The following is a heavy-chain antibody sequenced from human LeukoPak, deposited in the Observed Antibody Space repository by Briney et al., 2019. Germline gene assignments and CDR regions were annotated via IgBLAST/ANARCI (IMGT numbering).Heavy chain of an antibody. CDR2: INPNSGGK. J-gene: IGHJ5*01. Sequence: ASVKLSCKASGYTFTAYYMHWVRQAPGQGLEWMGWINPNSGGKNYAQKFQGRVTMTRNTSITTAYMQLSRLTSDDTAVYYCARPWDSWGQGALVTVSS. CDR3: ARPWDS. V-gene: IGHV1-2*02. CDR1: GYTFTAYY.